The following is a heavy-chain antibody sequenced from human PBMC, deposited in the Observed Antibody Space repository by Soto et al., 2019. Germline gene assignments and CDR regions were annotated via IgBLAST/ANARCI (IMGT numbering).Heavy chain of an antibody. CDR1: GYIFVNYG. V-gene: IGHV1-18*01. CDR3: ATVDNYVIPTPQDV. CDR2: ISPYSGNT. D-gene: IGHD3-16*02. Sequence: QVQLVQSGDEVRKPGSSVKVSCKASGYIFVNYGIAWVRQAPGQGLEWMGWISPYSGNTHYESKVQGRLTMTTDTSTSTAYMDLARLTSADTAGYSCATVDNYVIPTPQDVWGEGTTVSFSA. J-gene: IGHJ6*04.